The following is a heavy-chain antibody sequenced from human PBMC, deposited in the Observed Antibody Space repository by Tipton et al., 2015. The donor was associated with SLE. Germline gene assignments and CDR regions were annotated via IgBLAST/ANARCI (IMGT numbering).Heavy chain of an antibody. D-gene: IGHD3/OR15-3a*01. V-gene: IGHV1-2*02. CDR3: AAGDWDLFEF. CDR2: INLNSAGT. Sequence: VQLVQSGAEVKKPGASVKVSCNTSGYTFTDYYMHWVRQAPGQGLEWLGWINLNSAGTNYAQRFQDRVTMTRDTSINTAFMDLSGLRSDDTAVYFCAAGDWDLFEFWGQGTLITVST. J-gene: IGHJ4*02. CDR1: GYTFTDYY.